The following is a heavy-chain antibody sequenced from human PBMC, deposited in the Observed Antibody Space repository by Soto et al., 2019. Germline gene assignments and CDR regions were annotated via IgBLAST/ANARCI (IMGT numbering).Heavy chain of an antibody. CDR1: GGTFSSYA. Sequence: GASVKVSCKASGGTFSSYAISWVRQAPGQGLEWMGGIIPIFGTANYAQKFQGRVTITADESTSTAYMELSGLRSEDTAVYYCARGIYDFWSGYYLRLTPNYYYYGMDVWGQGTTVTVSS. D-gene: IGHD3-3*01. CDR2: IIPIFGTA. V-gene: IGHV1-69*13. J-gene: IGHJ6*02. CDR3: ARGIYDFWSGYYLRLTPNYYYYGMDV.